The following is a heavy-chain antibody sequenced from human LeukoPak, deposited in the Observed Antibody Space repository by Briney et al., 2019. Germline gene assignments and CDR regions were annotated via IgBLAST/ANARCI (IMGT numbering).Heavy chain of an antibody. CDR2: IYYSGST. CDR1: GGSISSGDYY. V-gene: IGHV4-30-4*01. CDR3: GAGWELLTPHC. J-gene: IGHJ4*02. D-gene: IGHD1-26*01. Sequence: PSETLSLTCTVSGGSISSGDYYWSWIRQPPGKGLEWIGYIYYSGSTYYNPSLKSRVTISVDTSKNQFSLKLSSVTAADTAVYYCGAGWELLTPHCWGQGTLVTVSS.